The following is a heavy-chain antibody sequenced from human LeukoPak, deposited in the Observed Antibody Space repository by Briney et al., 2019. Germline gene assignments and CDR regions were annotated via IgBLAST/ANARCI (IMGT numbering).Heavy chain of an antibody. V-gene: IGHV4-39*07. CDR1: GGSISSSSYY. Sequence: SGTLSLTCTVSGGSISSSSYYWGWIRQPPGKGLGWIGSIYYSGSTYYNPSLKSRVTISVDTSKNQFSLKLSSVTAADTAVYYCAREEYSSSRDYWGQGTLVTVSS. CDR3: AREEYSSSRDY. CDR2: IYYSGST. J-gene: IGHJ4*02. D-gene: IGHD6-6*01.